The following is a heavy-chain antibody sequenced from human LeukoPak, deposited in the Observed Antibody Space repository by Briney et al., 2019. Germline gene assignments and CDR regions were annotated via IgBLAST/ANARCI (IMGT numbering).Heavy chain of an antibody. CDR1: GFTFRSYA. J-gene: IGHJ4*02. V-gene: IGHV3-30*04. D-gene: IGHD6-19*01. CDR3: ARGVRIAVAGNTDY. Sequence: PGGSLRLSCAASGFTFRSYAMHWVRQAPGKGLEWEAAISYDGSNKKYADSVKGRFTISRDNSKNTLYLQMNSLRAEDTAVYYCARGVRIAVAGNTDYWGQGTLVTVSS. CDR2: ISYDGSNK.